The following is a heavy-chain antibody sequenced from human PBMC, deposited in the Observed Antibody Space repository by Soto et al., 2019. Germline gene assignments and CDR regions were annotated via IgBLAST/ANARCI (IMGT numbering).Heavy chain of an antibody. V-gene: IGHV1-24*01. J-gene: IGHJ4*02. D-gene: IGHD6-19*01. CDR3: ATDTAVAGSFSFDY. CDR2: FDPEDGET. Sequence: GASVKVSCKASGGTFSSYAISWVRQAPGQGLEWMGGFDPEDGETIYAQKFQGRVTMTEDTSTDTAYMELSSLRSEDTAVYYCATDTAVAGSFSFDYWGQGTLVTVSS. CDR1: GGTFSSYA.